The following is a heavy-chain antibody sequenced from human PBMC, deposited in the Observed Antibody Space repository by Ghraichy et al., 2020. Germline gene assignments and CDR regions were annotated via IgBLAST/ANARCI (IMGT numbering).Heavy chain of an antibody. D-gene: IGHD2-15*01. Sequence: ETLSLTCAVYGGSFSGYYWSWIRQPPGKGLEWIGEINHSGSTNYNPSLKSRVTISVDTSKNQFSLKLSSVTAADTAVYYCARGSCSGGSCYSVYYYYGMDVWGQGTTVTVSS. CDR3: ARGSCSGGSCYSVYYYYGMDV. V-gene: IGHV4-34*01. CDR1: GGSFSGYY. CDR2: INHSGST. J-gene: IGHJ6*02.